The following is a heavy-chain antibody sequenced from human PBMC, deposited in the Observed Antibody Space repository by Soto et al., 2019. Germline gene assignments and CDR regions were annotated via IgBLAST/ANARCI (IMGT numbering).Heavy chain of an antibody. J-gene: IGHJ6*02. Sequence: QVQLQESGPGLVKPSETLSLTCTVSDGSISSYYWSWIRQPPGKGLEWIGYIYYSGSTNYNPSLKSRVTISVDTSKNQFSLKLSSVTAADTAVYYCARDRVPKYGMDVWGQGTTVTVSS. CDR1: DGSISSYY. V-gene: IGHV4-59*01. CDR3: ARDRVPKYGMDV. CDR2: IYYSGST.